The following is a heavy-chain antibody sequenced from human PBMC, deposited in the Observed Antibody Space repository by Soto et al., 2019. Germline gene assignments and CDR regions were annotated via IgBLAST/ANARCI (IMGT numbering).Heavy chain of an antibody. CDR3: AKAQPGAVVTATPLDY. V-gene: IGHV3-23*01. D-gene: IGHD2-21*02. CDR2: ISGSGGST. CDR1: GFTFSSYA. J-gene: IGHJ4*02. Sequence: GGSLRLSCAASGFTFSSYAMSWVRQAPGKGLEWVSAISGSGGSTYYADSVKGRFTISRDNSKNTLYLQMNSLGAEDTAVYYCAKAQPGAVVTATPLDYWGQGTLVTVSS.